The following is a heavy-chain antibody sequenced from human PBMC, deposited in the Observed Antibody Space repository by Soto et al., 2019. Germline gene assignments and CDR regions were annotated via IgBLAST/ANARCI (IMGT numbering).Heavy chain of an antibody. V-gene: IGHV3-9*01. J-gene: IGHJ4*02. CDR3: ARGKYYATDGSLDH. CDR1: GFSLDDHA. CDR2: ISWNGGSI. D-gene: IGHD2-15*01. Sequence: EVQLVESGGGMVQPGRSLRLSCAASGFSLDDHAMHWVRQAPGKGLEWVSGISWNGGSIGYADSVKGRFTISRDNAKNSLYLQMNSLRGDDTALYYCARGKYYATDGSLDHWGQGTLVTVSS.